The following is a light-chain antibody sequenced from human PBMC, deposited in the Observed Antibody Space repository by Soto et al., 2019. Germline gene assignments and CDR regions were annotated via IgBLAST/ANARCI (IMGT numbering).Light chain of an antibody. V-gene: IGKV1-33*01. CDR1: QDIGNF. J-gene: IGKJ4*01. CDR2: DAS. CDR3: QQYDNLPLT. Sequence: DIQMTHSLPTLSASVGDSVTITCHAGQDIGNFLSWYQQKPGKVPKLLIFDASNLETGVPSRFSGSGSGTDFTFTISSLQPEDIATYYCQQYDNLPLTFGGGTKVDIK.